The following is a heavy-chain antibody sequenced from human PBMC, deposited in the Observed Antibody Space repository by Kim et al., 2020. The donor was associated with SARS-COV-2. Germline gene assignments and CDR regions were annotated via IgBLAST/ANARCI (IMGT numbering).Heavy chain of an antibody. V-gene: IGHV1-46*01. CDR2: INPSGGST. J-gene: IGHJ3*02. CDR1: GYTFTSYY. D-gene: IGHD2-2*01. CDR3: ARVVVVPAAMHDAFDI. Sequence: ASVKVSCKASGYTFTSYYMHWVRQAPGQGLEWMGIINPSGGSTSYAQKFQGRVTMTRDTSTSTVYMELSSLRSEDTAVYYCARVVVVPAAMHDAFDIWGQGTMVTVSS.